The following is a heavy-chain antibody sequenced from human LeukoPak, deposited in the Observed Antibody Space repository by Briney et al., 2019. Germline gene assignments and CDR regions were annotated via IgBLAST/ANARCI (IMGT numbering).Heavy chain of an antibody. V-gene: IGHV5-51*01. CDR2: ILPGNSAT. CDR1: GSRFSNYW. Sequence: GGSLKISCQGSGSRFSNYWIGWAPQIPGKGLEWVGIILPGNSATRCRPSFQGQVTRSADKSISTAYLQWSILKAADTAMYYCARQYYDILTDPNYFDSWGQGTLVSVSS. J-gene: IGHJ4*02. CDR3: ARQYYDILTDPNYFDS. D-gene: IGHD3-9*01.